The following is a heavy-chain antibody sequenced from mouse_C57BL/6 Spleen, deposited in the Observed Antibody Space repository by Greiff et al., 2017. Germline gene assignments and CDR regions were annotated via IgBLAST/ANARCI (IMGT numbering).Heavy chain of an antibody. V-gene: IGHV1-81*01. D-gene: IGHD1-1*01. CDR1: GYTFTSYG. CDR3: AWDYYGSSSYAMDY. CDR2: IYPRSGNT. J-gene: IGHJ4*01. Sequence: QVQLKESGAELARPGASVKLSCKASGYTFTSYGISWVKQRTGQGLEWIGEIYPRSGNTYYNAKFKGKATLTADKSSSTAYMELRSLTSEDSAVYFCAWDYYGSSSYAMDYWGQGTSVTVSS.